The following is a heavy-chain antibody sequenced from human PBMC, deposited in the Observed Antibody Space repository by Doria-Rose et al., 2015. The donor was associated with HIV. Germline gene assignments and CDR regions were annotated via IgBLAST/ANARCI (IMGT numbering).Heavy chain of an antibody. J-gene: IGHJ4*02. CDR3: ARMGSYRELDY. CDR2: TYYTGTS. Sequence: PSDTLSLTCRLSGASVSSRGYYWNWIRQVPGKGLESLGYTYYTGTSDYSPSLKSRLSMAVDTSKNQFSLKLSFVTVADTAVYYCARMGSYRELDYWGQGALVIVSA. CDR1: GASVSSRGYY. D-gene: IGHD3-3*01. V-gene: IGHV4-31*03.